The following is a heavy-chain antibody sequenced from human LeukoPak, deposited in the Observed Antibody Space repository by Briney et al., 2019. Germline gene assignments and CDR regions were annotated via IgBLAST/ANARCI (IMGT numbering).Heavy chain of an antibody. Sequence: SETLSLTCAVHGGSFSGYYWSWIRQPPGKGLEWIGEINHSGSTNYNPSLKSRVTISVDTSKNQFSLKLSSVTAADTAVYYCAREKVLMMTYGYRNWFDPWGQGTLVTVSS. V-gene: IGHV4-34*01. J-gene: IGHJ5*02. CDR3: AREKVLMMTYGYRNWFDP. CDR2: INHSGST. D-gene: IGHD2-8*01. CDR1: GGSFSGYY.